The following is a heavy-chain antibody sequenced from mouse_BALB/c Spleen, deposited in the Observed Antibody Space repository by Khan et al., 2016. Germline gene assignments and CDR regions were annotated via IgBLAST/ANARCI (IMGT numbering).Heavy chain of an antibody. CDR1: GYTFTNYG. V-gene: IGHV9-3-1*01. CDR2: INTYTGEP. J-gene: IGHJ4*01. D-gene: IGHD1-1*01. Sequence: QSELVQSGPELKKPGETVKISCKASGYTFTNYGVNWVKQTPGKGLRWMGWINTYTGEPAYADDFKGRFAFSLETSASTAYLQINNLKNEDTTTYFCARTYYGYAMDYWGQGTSVTVSS. CDR3: ARTYYGYAMDY.